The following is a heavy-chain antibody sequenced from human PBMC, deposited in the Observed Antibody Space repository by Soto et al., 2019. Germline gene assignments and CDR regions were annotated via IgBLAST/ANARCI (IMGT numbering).Heavy chain of an antibody. J-gene: IGHJ6*02. CDR3: ASSSRYGMDV. CDR2: IYYSGNT. CDR1: GGSISSGYYY. Sequence: QVQLQESGPGLVKPSQTLSLTCSVSGGSISSGYYYWSWIRQPPGKGLEWIGHIYYSGNTYYNPSLETGLIISIDTTKTQFSLKVGSVTAADTAGYYGASSSRYGMDVWGQGTTVTVSS. V-gene: IGHV4-30-4*01.